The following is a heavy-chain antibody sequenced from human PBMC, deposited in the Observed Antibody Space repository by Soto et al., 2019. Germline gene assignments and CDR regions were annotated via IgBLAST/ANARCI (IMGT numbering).Heavy chain of an antibody. CDR3: AKGGTSGCLSCYYFDY. J-gene: IGHJ4*02. Sequence: GGSLRLSCAASGFTFSSYAMSWVRQAPGKGLEWVSAISGSGGSTYYADSVKGRFTISRDNSKNTLYLQMNSLRAEDTAVYYCAKGGTSGCLSCYYFDYWGQGTLVTVSS. CDR2: ISGSGGST. D-gene: IGHD6-19*01. CDR1: GFTFSSYA. V-gene: IGHV3-23*01.